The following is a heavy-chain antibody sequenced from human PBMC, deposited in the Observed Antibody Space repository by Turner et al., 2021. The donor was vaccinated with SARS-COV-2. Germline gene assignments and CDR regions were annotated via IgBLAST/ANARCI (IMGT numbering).Heavy chain of an antibody. Sequence: QLQLQESGSGLVKPSQTLSLTGAVSGGSISSGGYSWSWFRQPPGKGLEWIGYIYHSGSTYYNPSLKSRVTISLDRSKNQFSLKLSSVTAADTAVYYCARVDYYYYGMDVWGQGTTVTVSS. J-gene: IGHJ6*02. V-gene: IGHV4-30-2*01. CDR1: GGSISSGGYS. CDR3: ARVDYYYYGMDV. CDR2: IYHSGST.